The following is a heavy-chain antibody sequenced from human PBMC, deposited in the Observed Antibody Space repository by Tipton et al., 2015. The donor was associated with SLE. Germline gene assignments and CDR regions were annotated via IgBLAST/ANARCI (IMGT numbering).Heavy chain of an antibody. CDR2: IYTSGST. V-gene: IGHV4-61*02. CDR1: GASITSGTYY. J-gene: IGHJ4*02. Sequence: TLSLTCTVSGASITSGTYYWTWIRQPAGKGLEWIGRIYTSGSTNYNPSLKSRVTISVDTSKNQFSLKLSSVTAADTAVYYCARERLYSSSWFSDWGQGTLVTVSS. CDR3: ARERLYSSSWFSD. D-gene: IGHD6-13*01.